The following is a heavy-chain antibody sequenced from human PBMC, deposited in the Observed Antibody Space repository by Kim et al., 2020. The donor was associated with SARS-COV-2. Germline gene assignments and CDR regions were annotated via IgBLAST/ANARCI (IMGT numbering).Heavy chain of an antibody. CDR3: ARRGDY. V-gene: IGHV4-39*01. J-gene: IGHJ4*02. D-gene: IGHD3-10*01. CDR2: YYSGRN. Sequence: YYSGRNHYNPSLKSRVTISIDPSKNQLSLKLRSVTAADTAVYYCARRGDYWGQGTLVTVSS.